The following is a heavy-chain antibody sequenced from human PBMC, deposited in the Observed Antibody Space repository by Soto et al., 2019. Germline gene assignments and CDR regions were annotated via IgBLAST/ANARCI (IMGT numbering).Heavy chain of an antibody. CDR2: ISASGGST. CDR3: AKRRLIDGYSVFDPTAADY. D-gene: IGHD5-12*01. Sequence: PGGSLRLSCAASGFTFSSYGMNWVRQAPGKGLEWVSAISASGGSTYYADSVKGRFTMSRDNSKNTLYLQMSSLRAEDTAVYFCAKRRLIDGYSVFDPTAADYWGQGALVTVSS. CDR1: GFTFSSYG. V-gene: IGHV3-23*01. J-gene: IGHJ4*02.